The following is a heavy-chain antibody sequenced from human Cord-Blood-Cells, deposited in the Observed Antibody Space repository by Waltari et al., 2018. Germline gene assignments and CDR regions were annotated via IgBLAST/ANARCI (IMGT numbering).Heavy chain of an antibody. CDR3: ARGDLSTTGTTEPDDAFDI. CDR2: INHSGST. J-gene: IGHJ3*02. Sequence: QVQLQQWGAGLLKPSETLSLTCAVYGGSFSGYYWSWIRQPPGKGLEWIGEINHSGSTNYNPYLKSRVTISVDTSKNQFSLKLSSVTAADTAVYYCARGDLSTTGTTEPDDAFDIWGQGTMVTVSS. D-gene: IGHD1-1*01. V-gene: IGHV4-34*01. CDR1: GGSFSGYY.